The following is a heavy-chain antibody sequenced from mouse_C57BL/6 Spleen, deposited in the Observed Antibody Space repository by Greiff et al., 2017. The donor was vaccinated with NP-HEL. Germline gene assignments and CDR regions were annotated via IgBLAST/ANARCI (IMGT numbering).Heavy chain of an antibody. CDR2: IDPETGGP. Sequence: QVQLKQSGAELVRPGASVTLSCKASGYTFTDYEMHWVKQTPVHGLEWIGAIDPETGGPAYNQKFKGKAILTADKSSSNTYMEHRSLTSEDSSVYYCTRGDLLQGAWFAYWGQGTLVTVSA. V-gene: IGHV1-15*01. CDR1: GYTFTDYE. J-gene: IGHJ3*01. CDR3: TRGDLLQGAWFAY. D-gene: IGHD1-1*01.